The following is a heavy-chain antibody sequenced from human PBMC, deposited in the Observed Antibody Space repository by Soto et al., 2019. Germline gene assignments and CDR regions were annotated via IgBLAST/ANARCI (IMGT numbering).Heavy chain of an antibody. V-gene: IGHV5-51*01. J-gene: IGHJ6*02. Sequence: GESLNISCKGSGYSFTSYWIGWVRQMPGKGLKWLGIIYPGDSDTRYSPSFQGQVTISADKSISTAYLQWSSLKASDTAMYYCARQSYGSGSYSNPYYYGMDVWGQGTTVTVSS. CDR2: IYPGDSDT. D-gene: IGHD3-10*01. CDR1: GYSFTSYW. CDR3: ARQSYGSGSYSNPYYYGMDV.